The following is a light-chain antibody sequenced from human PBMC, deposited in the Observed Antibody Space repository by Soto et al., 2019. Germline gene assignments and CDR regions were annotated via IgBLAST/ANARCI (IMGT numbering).Light chain of an antibody. J-gene: IGKJ4*01. CDR1: QSVSSY. CDR2: DAS. V-gene: IGKV3-11*01. CDR3: QQRSNWPPALT. Sequence: VLTQYPATLSLSPGERATLSCRASQSVSSYLAWYQQKPGQAPRLLIYDASNRATGIPARFSGSGSGTDFTLTISSLEPEDFAVYYCQQRSNWPPALTFGGGSKV.